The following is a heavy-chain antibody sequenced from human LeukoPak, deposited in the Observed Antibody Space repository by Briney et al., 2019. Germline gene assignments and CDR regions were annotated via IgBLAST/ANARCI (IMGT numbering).Heavy chain of an antibody. Sequence: GGSLRLSCAASGLTFSNYAMSWVRQAPGKGLEWVSAITGSGGNTYYADSVKGRFTISRDNSKNTVFLQMNSPRAEDTAVYYCAKWGDADVLTGYYVTDYWGQGTLVTVSS. J-gene: IGHJ4*02. CDR3: AKWGDADVLTGYYVTDY. D-gene: IGHD3-9*01. CDR1: GLTFSNYA. V-gene: IGHV3-23*01. CDR2: ITGSGGNT.